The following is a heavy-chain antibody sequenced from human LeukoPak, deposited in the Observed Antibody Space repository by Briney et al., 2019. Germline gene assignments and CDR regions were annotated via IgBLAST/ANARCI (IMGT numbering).Heavy chain of an antibody. J-gene: IGHJ4*02. D-gene: IGHD1-7*01. V-gene: IGHV6-1*01. CDR2: TYYRSKWYN. CDR1: GDSVSSNSAA. Sequence: SQTLSLTCAISGDSVSSNSAAWNWIRQSPSRGLEWLGRTYYRSKWYNDYAVSVKSRITINPDTSKNQFSLRLNSVTPEDTAVYYCARAGSGTGTTKFPPFDYWGQGTLVTVSS. CDR3: ARAGSGTGTTKFPPFDY.